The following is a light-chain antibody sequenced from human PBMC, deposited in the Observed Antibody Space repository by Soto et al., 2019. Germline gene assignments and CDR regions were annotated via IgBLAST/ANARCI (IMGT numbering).Light chain of an antibody. V-gene: IGLV2-8*01. CDR1: SSDVGGYNY. Sequence: QSALTQPPSASGSPGQSVAISCTGTSSDVGGYNYVSWHQQHPGKAPKVIITEVSNRPSGVSNRFSGSKSGNTASLTISGLQAEDEADYYCSSYVNYNTFVIFGGGTKVTVL. CDR2: EVS. J-gene: IGLJ2*01. CDR3: SSYVNYNTFVI.